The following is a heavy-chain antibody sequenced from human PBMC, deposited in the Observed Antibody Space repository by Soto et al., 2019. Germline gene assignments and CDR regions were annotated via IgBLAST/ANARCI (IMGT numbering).Heavy chain of an antibody. D-gene: IGHD3-16*02. CDR2: ISNNGDTA. CDR1: GFTFSSYA. CDR3: AKSRVFIGAIVTLLDS. V-gene: IGHV3-23*01. J-gene: IGHJ4*02. Sequence: EVQSLESGGGLVQPGGSLTLSCATSGFTFSSYAMVWVRQAAEKGLEWVASISNNGDTAYYADSVKGRFTISRGNSENTLDLKMNVLRADDTALYFCAKSRVFIGAIVTLLDSWGQGTQVTVSS.